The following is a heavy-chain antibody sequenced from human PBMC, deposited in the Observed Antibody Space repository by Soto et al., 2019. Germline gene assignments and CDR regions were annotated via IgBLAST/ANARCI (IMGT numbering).Heavy chain of an antibody. CDR2: IYHSGST. CDR1: SGSISSSNW. Sequence: SETLSLTCAVSSGSISSSNWWSWVRQPPGKGLEWIGEIYHSGSTNYNPSLKSRVTISVDKSKNQFSLKLSSVTAADTAVYYCAREVEWSGYFDFWGQGTLVTVSS. CDR3: AREVEWSGYFDF. V-gene: IGHV4-4*02. D-gene: IGHD3-3*01. J-gene: IGHJ4*02.